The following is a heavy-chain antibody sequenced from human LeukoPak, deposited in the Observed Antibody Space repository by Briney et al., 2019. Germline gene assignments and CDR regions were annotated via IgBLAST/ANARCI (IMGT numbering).Heavy chain of an antibody. Sequence: PSETLSLTCTVSGGSISSGGDYWSWMRQHPGKGLEWIGYIYYSGSSYYNPSLKSRVTISVDTSENQFSLKLSSVTAADTAVYYCARRMGYVPGHNWFDPWGQGTLVTVSS. CDR1: GGSISSGGDY. D-gene: IGHD5-12*01. V-gene: IGHV4-31*03. CDR2: IYYSGSS. J-gene: IGHJ5*02. CDR3: ARRMGYVPGHNWFDP.